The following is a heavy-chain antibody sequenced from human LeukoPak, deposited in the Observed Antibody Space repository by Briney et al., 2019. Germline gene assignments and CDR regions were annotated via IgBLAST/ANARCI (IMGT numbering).Heavy chain of an antibody. CDR3: ARGVYCSGGSCYEDY. CDR1: GESFSGYY. CDR2: INHSGST. J-gene: IGHJ4*02. D-gene: IGHD2-15*01. Sequence: PSETLSLTCAVYGESFSGYYWSWLRQPPGKGLEWFGEINHSGSTNYNPSLKSRVTISVDTSKNQFSLKLSSVTAADTAVYCCARGVYCSGGSCYEDYWGQGTLVTVSS. V-gene: IGHV4-34*01.